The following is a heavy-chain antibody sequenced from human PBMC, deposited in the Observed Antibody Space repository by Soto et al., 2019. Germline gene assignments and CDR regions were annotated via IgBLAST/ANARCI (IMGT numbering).Heavy chain of an antibody. CDR1: GYTFATYD. J-gene: IGHJ5*01. D-gene: IGHD2-21*01. CDR3: ARSDGYNFNWLDS. Sequence: QVQLVQSGAEVKTPGASVKVSCKASGYTFATYDINWVRQAPGQGLEWMGWMNPNSGNKGYAQKFKRRLTMTRDTALSVAHMELSSLRNEDTAVYYCARSDGYNFNWLDSWGQGTLVTVSA. CDR2: MNPNSGNK. V-gene: IGHV1-8*01.